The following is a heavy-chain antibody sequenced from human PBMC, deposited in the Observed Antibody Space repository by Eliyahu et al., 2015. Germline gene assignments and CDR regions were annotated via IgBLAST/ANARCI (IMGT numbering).Heavy chain of an antibody. CDR2: IYYSGST. CDR3: ARGQKGGWYRLPRGNWFDP. CDR1: GGSISSYY. D-gene: IGHD6-19*01. Sequence: QVQLQESGPGLVKPSETLSLTCTVSGGSISSYYWSWIRQPPGKGLEWIGYIYYSGSTNYNPSLKSRVTISVDTSKNQFSLKLSSVTAADTAVYYCARGQKGGWYRLPRGNWFDPWGQGTLVTVSS. J-gene: IGHJ5*02. V-gene: IGHV4-59*01.